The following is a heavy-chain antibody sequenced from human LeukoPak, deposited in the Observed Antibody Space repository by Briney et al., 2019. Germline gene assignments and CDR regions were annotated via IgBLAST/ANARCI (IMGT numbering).Heavy chain of an antibody. J-gene: IGHJ4*02. CDR3: ARFPSYGDSNFDY. V-gene: IGHV4-31*03. D-gene: IGHD4-17*01. Sequence: SETLSLTCTVSGGSISSGGYYWSWIRQHPGKGLEWIGYIYYSGSTYYNPSLKSRVTISVDTSKDQFSLKLSSVTAADTAVYYCARFPSYGDSNFDYWGQGTLVTVSS. CDR2: IYYSGST. CDR1: GGSISSGGYY.